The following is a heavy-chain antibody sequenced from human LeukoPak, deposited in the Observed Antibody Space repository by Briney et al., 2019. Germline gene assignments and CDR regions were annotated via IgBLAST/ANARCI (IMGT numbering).Heavy chain of an antibody. CDR2: FYHSGST. CDR3: ASTQQWLAFDY. J-gene: IGHJ4*02. CDR1: GGSISSYY. Sequence: SETLSLTCTVSGGSISSYYWSWIRQPPGKGLGWIGCFYHSGSTNYNPSLKSRVTTSVDTSKNQFSLRLSSVTAADTAVYYCASTQQWLAFDYWGQGILVTVSS. D-gene: IGHD6-19*01. V-gene: IGHV4-59*01.